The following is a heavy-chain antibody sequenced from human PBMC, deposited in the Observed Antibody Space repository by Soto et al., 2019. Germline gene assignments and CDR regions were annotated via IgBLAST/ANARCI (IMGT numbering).Heavy chain of an antibody. V-gene: IGHV4-31*03. Sequence: QVQLQESGPGLVKPSQTLSLTCTVSGGSISSGGYYWSWIRQHPGKGLEWIGYIYYSGSTNYNPSLKSRVTISVDTSKNQSSLTLSSVTAADTAVYYCARGGRRSPGRDVWGQGTTVTVSS. CDR2: IYYSGST. CDR1: GGSISSGGYY. CDR3: ARGGRRSPGRDV. J-gene: IGHJ6*02.